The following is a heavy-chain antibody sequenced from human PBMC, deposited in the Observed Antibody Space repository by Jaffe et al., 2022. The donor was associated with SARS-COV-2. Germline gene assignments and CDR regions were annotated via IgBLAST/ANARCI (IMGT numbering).Heavy chain of an antibody. Sequence: QLQLQESGPGLVKPSETLSLTCTVSGGSISSSSYYWGWIRQPPGKGLEWIGSIYYSGSTYYNPSLKSRVTISVDTSKNQFSLKLSSVTAADTAVYYCARPKGLGGPLGYYGMDVWGQGTTVTVSS. CDR2: IYYSGST. CDR3: ARPKGLGGPLGYYGMDV. D-gene: IGHD3-16*01. J-gene: IGHJ6*02. V-gene: IGHV4-39*01. CDR1: GGSISSSSYY.